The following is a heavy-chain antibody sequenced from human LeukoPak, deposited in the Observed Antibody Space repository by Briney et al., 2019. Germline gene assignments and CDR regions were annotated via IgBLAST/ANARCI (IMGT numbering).Heavy chain of an antibody. Sequence: GGSLRLSCAASGFTFSSYAMSWVRQAPGKGLEWVSAISGSGGSTYYADSVKGRFTISRDNSKNTLYLQMNSLRAEDTAVYFCAKGFGSSRTNWFDPWGQGTQVTVSS. D-gene: IGHD6-13*01. V-gene: IGHV3-23*01. CDR2: ISGSGGST. J-gene: IGHJ5*02. CDR3: AKGFGSSRTNWFDP. CDR1: GFTFSSYA.